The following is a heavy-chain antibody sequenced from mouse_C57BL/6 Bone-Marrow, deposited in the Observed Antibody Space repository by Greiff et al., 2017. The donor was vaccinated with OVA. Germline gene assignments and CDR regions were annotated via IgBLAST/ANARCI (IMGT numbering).Heavy chain of an antibody. CDR2: IDPSDSYT. Sequence: VQLQQPGAELVRPGTSVKLSCKASGYTFTSYWMHWVKQRPGQGLEWIGVIDPSDSYTNYNQKFKGKATLPVDTSSSTAYMQLSSLTSEDSAVYYCAREDYYGSSDAMDYWGQGTSVTVSS. J-gene: IGHJ4*01. CDR3: AREDYYGSSDAMDY. CDR1: GYTFTSYW. V-gene: IGHV1-59*01. D-gene: IGHD1-1*01.